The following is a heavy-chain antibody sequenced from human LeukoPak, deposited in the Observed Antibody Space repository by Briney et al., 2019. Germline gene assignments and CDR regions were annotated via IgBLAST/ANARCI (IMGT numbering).Heavy chain of an antibody. CDR3: AKDVDGYNSYSDY. J-gene: IGHJ4*02. V-gene: IGHV3-9*01. D-gene: IGHD5-24*01. Sequence: PGGSLRLSCAASGFTFDDYAMHWVRQAPGKGLEWVSSISWNSYSIGYADSVKGRFTISRDNAKNSLYLQMNSLRAADTALYFCAKDVDGYNSYSDYWGQGTLVTVSS. CDR2: ISWNSYSI. CDR1: GFTFDDYA.